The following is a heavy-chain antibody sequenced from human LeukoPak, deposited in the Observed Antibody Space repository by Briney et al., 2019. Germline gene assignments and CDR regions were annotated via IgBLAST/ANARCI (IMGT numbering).Heavy chain of an antibody. CDR2: IKSKTNGGTT. V-gene: IGHV3-15*01. Sequence: GGSLRLSWAASGFTFSNAWMSWVRQAPGKGLEWVGRIKSKTNGGTTDYAAAVKGRFTISRDDSKTTLYLPMNSLKTEDTAVYYCPTDIRSELPPSNYSGQGTLVTVSS. D-gene: IGHD1-26*01. CDR3: PTDIRSELPPSNY. CDR1: GFTFSNAW. J-gene: IGHJ4*02.